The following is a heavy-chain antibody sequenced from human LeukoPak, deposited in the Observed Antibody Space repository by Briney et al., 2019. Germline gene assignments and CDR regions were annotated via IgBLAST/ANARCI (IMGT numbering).Heavy chain of an antibody. V-gene: IGHV3-48*04. Sequence: GGSLRLSCTASGFTLSTYTMNWVRQAPGKGLEWVSYISSSGSTIYYADSVKGRFTISRDNAKNTLYLQMNSLRAEDTAVYYCARDWAYGDQGPFDYWGQGTLVTVSS. CDR3: ARDWAYGDQGPFDY. CDR1: GFTLSTYT. D-gene: IGHD4-17*01. J-gene: IGHJ4*02. CDR2: ISSSGSTI.